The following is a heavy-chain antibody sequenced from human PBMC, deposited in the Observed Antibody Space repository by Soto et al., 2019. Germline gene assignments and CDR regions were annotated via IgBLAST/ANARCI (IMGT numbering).Heavy chain of an antibody. CDR1: GGSISGGGYY. D-gene: IGHD6-13*01. CDR2: IHYSGTT. J-gene: IGHJ5*02. V-gene: IGHV4-31*03. Sequence: QVQLQESGPGLVEPSQTLSLTCIVSGGSISGGGYYWSWIRQHPGKGLEWVGYIHYSGTTYYNPSLKSRLTISVDTSKTQFSLKLSSVTAADTAVYYCARAWTAAAGWANWFDIRGQGTVVTVSS. CDR3: ARAWTAAAGWANWFDI.